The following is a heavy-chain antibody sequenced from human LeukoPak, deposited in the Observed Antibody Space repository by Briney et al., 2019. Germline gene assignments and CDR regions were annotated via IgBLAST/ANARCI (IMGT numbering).Heavy chain of an antibody. CDR1: EFTFSDYG. V-gene: IGHV3-33*01. J-gene: IGHJ3*02. CDR2: IWYDGSNK. CDR3: ARAPRYCRGGSCYWSAFDI. D-gene: IGHD2-15*01. Sequence: PGGSLRLSCAASEFTFSDYGMHWVRRAPGKGLEGVAVIWYDGSNKYHADSVKGRFTISRDNSKNMLYLQMNSLSAEDTAVYYCARAPRYCRGGSCYWSAFDIWGQGTMVSVSS.